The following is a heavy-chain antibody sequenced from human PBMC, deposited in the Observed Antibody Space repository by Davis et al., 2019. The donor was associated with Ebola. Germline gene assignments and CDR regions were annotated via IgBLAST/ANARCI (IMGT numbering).Heavy chain of an antibody. CDR1: GGTFSSYA. V-gene: IGHV1-69*04. J-gene: IGHJ4*02. CDR3: ARDHGRGWSDY. Sequence: SVKVSCKASGGTFSSYAISWVRQAPGQGLEWMGRIIPILGIANYAQKLQGRVTMTTDTSTSTAYMELRSLRSDDTAVYYCARDHGRGWSDYWGQGTLVTVSS. CDR2: IIPILGIA. D-gene: IGHD6-19*01.